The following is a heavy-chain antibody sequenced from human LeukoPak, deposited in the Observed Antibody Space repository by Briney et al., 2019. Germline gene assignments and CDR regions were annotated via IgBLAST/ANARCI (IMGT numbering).Heavy chain of an antibody. CDR2: ISGSGGST. D-gene: IGHD3-3*01. Sequence: GGSLRLSCAASGFTFSSYAMSWVRQAPGKGLEWVSAISGSGGSTYYADSVKGRFTISRDNSKNTLCLQMNSLRAEDTAVYYCAKGGYDFWSGYYLDYWGQGTLVTVSS. J-gene: IGHJ4*02. V-gene: IGHV3-23*01. CDR1: GFTFSSYA. CDR3: AKGGYDFWSGYYLDY.